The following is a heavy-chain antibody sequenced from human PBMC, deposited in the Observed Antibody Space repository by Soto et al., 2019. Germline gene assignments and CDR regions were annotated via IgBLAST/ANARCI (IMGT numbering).Heavy chain of an antibody. J-gene: IGHJ4*02. Sequence: GALRLSGPASVFTFSSYALHGVRQAPGKGLEWVAVISYDGSNKYYADSVKGRFTISRDNSKNTLYVQMNSLRGEDTAVYYCARGPSSLTRFDYWGQGTLVTLSS. V-gene: IGHV3-30-3*01. CDR3: ARGPSSLTRFDY. CDR1: VFTFSSYA. CDR2: ISYDGSNK. D-gene: IGHD2-2*01.